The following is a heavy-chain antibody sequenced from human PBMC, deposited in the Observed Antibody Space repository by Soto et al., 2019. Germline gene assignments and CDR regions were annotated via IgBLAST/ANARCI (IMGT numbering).Heavy chain of an antibody. J-gene: IGHJ1*01. CDR3: AREGSGYNL. Sequence: QVQLVQSGAELKKPGSSVKVSCKASGGSFSIFGFSWVRQAPGQGLEWMGGIIPVFGRPNYAQRFRGRLTITADESTNTVYLELIDLRSEDTAVYYCAREGSGYNLWGQGTQVTVSS. V-gene: IGHV1-69*01. CDR1: GGSFSIFG. CDR2: IIPVFGRP. D-gene: IGHD5-12*01.